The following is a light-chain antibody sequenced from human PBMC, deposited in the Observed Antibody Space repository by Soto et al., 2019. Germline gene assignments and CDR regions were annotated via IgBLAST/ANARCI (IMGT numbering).Light chain of an antibody. J-gene: IGKJ2*01. CDR1: QSVSSN. CDR2: GAS. V-gene: IGKV3-15*01. Sequence: EIVMTQSPATLSVSPGERATLSCRASQSVSSNLAWYQQKPGQAPRLLIYGASTRATGIPARFSGSGSGTEFTLTISILQSEDFAVYYCQQYNNWPPLMYTFGQGTKLEIK. CDR3: QQYNNWPPLMYT.